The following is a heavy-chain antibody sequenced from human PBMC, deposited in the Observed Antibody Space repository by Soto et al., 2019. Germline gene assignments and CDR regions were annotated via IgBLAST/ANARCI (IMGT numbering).Heavy chain of an antibody. J-gene: IGHJ4*02. Sequence: QVQLVESGGGVVQPGRSLRLSCAASGFTFSSYGMHWVRQAPGKGLEWVAVISYDGSNKYYADSVKGRFTISRDNSKNTLYLQMNSLRAEDTAVYYCAKGKNRFLEWLPNFDYWGQGTLVTVSS. D-gene: IGHD3-3*01. CDR3: AKGKNRFLEWLPNFDY. CDR2: ISYDGSNK. CDR1: GFTFSSYG. V-gene: IGHV3-30*18.